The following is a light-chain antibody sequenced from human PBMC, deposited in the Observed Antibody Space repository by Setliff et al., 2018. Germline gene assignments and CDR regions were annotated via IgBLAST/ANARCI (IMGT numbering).Light chain of an antibody. CDR1: SSDVGVYNS. V-gene: IGLV2-14*01. J-gene: IGLJ3*02. CDR3: SSHTTSSTWV. CDR2: EVS. Sequence: QSVLPQPASVSGSPGQSITISCTGTSSDVGVYNSVSWYQQHPGKAPKLMIYEVSNRPSGISSRFSGSKSGNTASLTISGLQAEDEADYYCSSHTTSSTWVFGGGTKVTVL.